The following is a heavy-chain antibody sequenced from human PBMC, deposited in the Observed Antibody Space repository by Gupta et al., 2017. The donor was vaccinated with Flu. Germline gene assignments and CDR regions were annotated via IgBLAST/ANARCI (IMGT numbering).Heavy chain of an antibody. CDR1: GFPFRAHG. CDR3: AKGDAGVSMIVVSCCDS. J-gene: IGHJ5*01. D-gene: IGHD3-22*01. V-gene: IGHV3-23*01. CDR2: ISGDGERT. Sequence: VQLLESGGTLTQPGGSLRPSCVASGFPFRAHGMNWLRQAPGKGMEWVAGISGDGERTYDKQSVRGRFTIYRDNSRSTLFLQMDSLRADGTAVYYGAKGDAGVSMIVVSCCDSWGQGSLVTV.